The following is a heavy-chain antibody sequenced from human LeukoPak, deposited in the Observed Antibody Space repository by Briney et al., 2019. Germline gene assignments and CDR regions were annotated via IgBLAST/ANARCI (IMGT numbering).Heavy chain of an antibody. Sequence: SETLSPTCTVSGGSISSYYWSWIRQPAGKGLEWIGRIYTSGSTNYNPSLKSRVTMSVDTSKNQFSLKLSSVTAADTAVYYCAREGPDKYCSSTSCYTTWFDPWGQGTLVTVSS. V-gene: IGHV4-4*07. D-gene: IGHD2-2*02. CDR3: AREGPDKYCSSTSCYTTWFDP. J-gene: IGHJ5*02. CDR2: IYTSGST. CDR1: GGSISSYY.